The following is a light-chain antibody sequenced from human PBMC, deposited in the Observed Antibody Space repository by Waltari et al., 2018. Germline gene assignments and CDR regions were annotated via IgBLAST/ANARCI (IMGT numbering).Light chain of an antibody. V-gene: IGLV2-14*03. CDR2: DFN. CDR1: SSDLCCSNP. CDR3: TSFTSSSTIV. J-gene: IGLJ2*01. Sequence: QSALTHPASVSGSPGQSITISCPRSSSDLCCSNPVSWYQQHPLTPPKLIISDFNKRPSGASNRFSGSKSDNTASLTISGLQAEDEAHYYCTSFTSSSTIVFGGGTKLTVL.